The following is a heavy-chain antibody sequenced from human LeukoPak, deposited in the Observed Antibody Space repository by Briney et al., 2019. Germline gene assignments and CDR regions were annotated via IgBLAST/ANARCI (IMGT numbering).Heavy chain of an antibody. CDR3: ARATGDGRHAFDI. Sequence: GGSLRLSCAASGFTFTSYSMNWVSQAPGRGLEWVSYISSSGSTIYYADSVKGRFTISRDNANNSLYLQMNSLRAEDTAVYYCARATGDGRHAFDIWGQGTIVTVSS. J-gene: IGHJ3*02. CDR2: ISSSGSTI. CDR1: GFTFTSYS. V-gene: IGHV3-48*04. D-gene: IGHD7-27*01.